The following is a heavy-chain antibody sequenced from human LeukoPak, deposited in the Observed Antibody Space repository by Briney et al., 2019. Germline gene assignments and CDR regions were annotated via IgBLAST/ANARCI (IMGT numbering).Heavy chain of an antibody. V-gene: IGHV3-13*04. Sequence: GGSLRLSCAASEFTFSIYDMHWVRQATGKGLEWVSAFHTAGDTYYADSVKGRFTISRDNSKNSLYLQMNNLRTEDTALYYCTKDMSASTWGNAFDIWGQGTMVTVSS. CDR2: FHTAGDT. CDR1: EFTFSIYD. J-gene: IGHJ3*02. CDR3: TKDMSASTWGNAFDI. D-gene: IGHD6-13*01.